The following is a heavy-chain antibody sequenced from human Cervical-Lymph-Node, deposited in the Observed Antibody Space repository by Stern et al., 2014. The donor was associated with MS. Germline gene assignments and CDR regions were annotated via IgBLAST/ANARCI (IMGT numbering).Heavy chain of an antibody. CDR2: ISKSGNTI. J-gene: IGHJ4*02. Sequence: VQLVESGGGLVNPGGSLRLSCAASGFTFSDYYMSWIRQAPGKGLEGVSHISKSGNTIYYADSVKGRFTISRDNAQNSLYLQMSSLRAEDTAVYYCATGEGKVRSGSKERYFDYWGQGTLVTVSS. CDR3: ATGEGKVRSGSKERYFDY. D-gene: IGHD7-27*01. V-gene: IGHV3-11*01. CDR1: GFTFSDYY.